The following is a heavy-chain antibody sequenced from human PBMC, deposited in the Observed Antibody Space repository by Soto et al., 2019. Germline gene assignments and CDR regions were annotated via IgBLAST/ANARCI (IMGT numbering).Heavy chain of an antibody. V-gene: IGHV3-13*05. CDR3: ARAYTGRLPRRADYYYAMDV. Sequence: PGGSLRLSCATSGVTFSNFDMHCVRQVPGKGLEWVSAIGAARDPYYLGSVKGRFTISRENAKNSVYLQMNDLRAGDSAVYYCARAYTGRLPRRADYYYAMDVWGQGTTVTVSS. D-gene: IGHD2-2*02. CDR2: IGAARDP. J-gene: IGHJ6*02. CDR1: GVTFSNFD.